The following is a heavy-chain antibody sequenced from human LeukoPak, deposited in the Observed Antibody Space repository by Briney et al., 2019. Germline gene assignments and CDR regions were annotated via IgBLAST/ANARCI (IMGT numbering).Heavy chain of an antibody. CDR2: IYGSGIT. CDR3: ARLKYYDSTGYSPSYYMDV. J-gene: IGHJ6*03. CDR1: GGSINSHY. D-gene: IGHD3-22*01. Sequence: SETLSLTCTVSGGSINSHYWSWIRQPPGKGLEWIGRIYGSGITDYSPSLKSRITMSLDMSKKQFSLKLSSVTAADTAVYYCARLKYYDSTGYSPSYYMDVWGKGTSVTV. V-gene: IGHV4-4*07.